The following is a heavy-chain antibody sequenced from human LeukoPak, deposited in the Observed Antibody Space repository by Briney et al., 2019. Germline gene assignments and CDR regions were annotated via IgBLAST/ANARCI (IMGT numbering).Heavy chain of an antibody. D-gene: IGHD2-15*01. CDR3: AREDCSGGSCYPDYYYYYYGMDV. Sequence: GGSLRLSCAASGFTFSSYWMHWVRQAPGKGLVWVSRINSDGSSTSYADSVKGRFTISRDNAKNTLYLQMNSLRAEDTAVYYCAREDCSGGSCYPDYYYYYYGMDVWGQGTTVTLSS. CDR2: INSDGSST. CDR1: GFTFSSYW. V-gene: IGHV3-74*01. J-gene: IGHJ6*02.